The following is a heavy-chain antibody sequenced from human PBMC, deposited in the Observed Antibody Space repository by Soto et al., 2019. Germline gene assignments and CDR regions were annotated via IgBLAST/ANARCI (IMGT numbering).Heavy chain of an antibody. CDR3: ATVLAGRGYYYYGMDV. CDR2: IYYSGSP. J-gene: IGHJ6*02. D-gene: IGHD3-10*01. V-gene: IGHV4-59*01. CDR1: GGSISSYY. Sequence: SETLSLTCTVSGGSISSYYWSWIRQPPGKGLEWIGCIYYSGSPNYNPSLKSRVSISVETSKNQFSLKLSSVTAADTAVYYCATVLAGRGYYYYGMDVWGQGTTVTVSS.